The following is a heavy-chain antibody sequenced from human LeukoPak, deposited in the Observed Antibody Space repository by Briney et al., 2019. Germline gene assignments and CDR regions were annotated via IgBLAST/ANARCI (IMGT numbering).Heavy chain of an antibody. CDR2: ISGSGGST. D-gene: IGHD6-6*01. CDR1: GFTFSSYA. V-gene: IGHV3-23*01. CDR3: AKDLIAGRYYFDY. Sequence: GGSLRLSCAASGFTFSSYAMSWVRQAPGKGLEWVSAISGSGGSTYYADSVKGRFTISRDNSKNTLYLQMSSLRAEDTAVYYCAKDLIAGRYYFDYWGQGTLVTVSS. J-gene: IGHJ4*02.